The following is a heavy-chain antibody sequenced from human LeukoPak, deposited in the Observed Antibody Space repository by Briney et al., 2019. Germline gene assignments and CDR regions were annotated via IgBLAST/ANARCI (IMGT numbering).Heavy chain of an antibody. V-gene: IGHV3-23*01. CDR2: ISGSGDST. Sequence: GGSLRLSCAASGFTFGSHAMSWVRQAPRKGLEWVSAISGSGDSTYYGDSVKGRFTISRDNSKNTLYLQMNSLRAEDTAVYYCAKTRPLDSSSWSHGDYWGQGTLVTVSS. CDR1: GFTFGSHA. J-gene: IGHJ4*02. D-gene: IGHD6-13*01. CDR3: AKTRPLDSSSWSHGDY.